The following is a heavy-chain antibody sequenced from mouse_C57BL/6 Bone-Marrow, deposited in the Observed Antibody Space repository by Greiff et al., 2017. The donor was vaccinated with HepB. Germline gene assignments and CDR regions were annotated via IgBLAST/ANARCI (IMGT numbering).Heavy chain of an antibody. J-gene: IGHJ4*01. V-gene: IGHV1-50*01. Sequence: VQLQQPGAELVKPGASVKLSCKASGYTFTSYWMQWVKQRPGQGLEWIGEIDPSDSYTNYNQKFKGKATLTVDTSSSTAYMQLSSLTSEDSAVYYGARPRLQRDYYAMDYWGQGTSVTVSS. CDR3: ARPRLQRDYYAMDY. CDR1: GYTFTSYW. CDR2: IDPSDSYT.